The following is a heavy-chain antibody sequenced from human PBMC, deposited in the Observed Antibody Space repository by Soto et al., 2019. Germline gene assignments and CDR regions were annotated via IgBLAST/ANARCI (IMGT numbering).Heavy chain of an antibody. CDR3: AKDPKATGTHY. CDR2: ITYDGSNK. D-gene: IGHD1-1*01. J-gene: IGHJ4*02. CDR1: GFIIGSYG. V-gene: IGHV3-30*18. Sequence: QVQLVESGGGVVQPGRSLRLSCAASGFIIGSYGMHWVRQAPGKGLEWVAVITYDGSNKYYADSVRGRFSISRDNSRNTVYLQMHSLRAEDTAVYYCAKDPKATGTHYRGRGTLVTVSS.